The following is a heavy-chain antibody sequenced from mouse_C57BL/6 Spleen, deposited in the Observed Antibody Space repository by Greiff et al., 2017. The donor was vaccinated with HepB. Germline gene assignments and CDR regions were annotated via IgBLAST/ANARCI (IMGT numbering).Heavy chain of an antibody. V-gene: IGHV3-6*01. CDR2: ISYDGSN. J-gene: IGHJ3*01. D-gene: IGHD1-1*01. Sequence: DVQLQESGPGLVKPSQSLSLTCSVTGYSITSGYYWNWIRQFPGNKLEWMGYISYDGSNNYNPSLKNRISITRDTSKNQFFLKLNSVTTEDTATYYCANYYYGSRGFAYWGQGTLVTVSA. CDR1: GYSITSGYY. CDR3: ANYYYGSRGFAY.